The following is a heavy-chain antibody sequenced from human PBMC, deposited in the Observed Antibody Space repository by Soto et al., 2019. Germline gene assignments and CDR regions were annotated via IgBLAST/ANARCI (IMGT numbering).Heavy chain of an antibody. Sequence: GESLKISCKGSGYSFITYWIGWVRQMPGKGLEWMGIIYPGDSDTRYSPSFQGQVTISADKSISTAYLQWSSLKASDTAMYYCARGSVIRDDAFDIWGQGTMVTVSS. CDR1: GYSFITYW. D-gene: IGHD3-10*01. J-gene: IGHJ3*02. CDR3: ARGSVIRDDAFDI. V-gene: IGHV5-51*01. CDR2: IYPGDSDT.